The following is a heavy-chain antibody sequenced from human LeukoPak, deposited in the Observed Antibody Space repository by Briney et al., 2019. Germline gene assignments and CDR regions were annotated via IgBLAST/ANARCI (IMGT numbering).Heavy chain of an antibody. CDR2: ISSDGSDT. Sequence: GGSLRLSCAASGFIFSSFWMHWVRQVPGKGLVWVSRISSDGSDTTYADSVKGRFTISRDNAKKMLYLQMNGLRVDDTAVYYCTRAPYHGDYVSWAWGQGTLVTVSS. J-gene: IGHJ4*02. D-gene: IGHD4-17*01. CDR3: TRAPYHGDYVSWA. CDR1: GFIFSSFW. V-gene: IGHV3-74*01.